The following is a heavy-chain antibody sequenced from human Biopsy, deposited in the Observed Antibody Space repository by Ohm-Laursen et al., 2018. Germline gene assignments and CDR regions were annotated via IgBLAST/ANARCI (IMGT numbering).Heavy chain of an antibody. V-gene: IGHV4-31*03. CDR2: IFYSANT. J-gene: IGHJ4*02. CDR1: GVSINGGRYY. CDR3: ARLGSGDYFPTFFDF. D-gene: IGHD5-12*01. Sequence: TLSLTCTVSGVSINGGRYYWNWIRHHPGKGLVWIGNIFYSANTYYNPSLKSRVTISVDKTKNQFSLKLSSVTAADTAVYYCARLGSGDYFPTFFDFWGQGALVTVSS.